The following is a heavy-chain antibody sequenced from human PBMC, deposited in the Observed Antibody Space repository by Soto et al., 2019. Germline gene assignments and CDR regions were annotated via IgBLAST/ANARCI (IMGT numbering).Heavy chain of an antibody. Sequence: SETLSLTCTVSGGSISTYYWNWIRQPAGKRLEWLGRIYTSGYTKYNPSLKSRVTMSLDTSKRQFSLKLSSVTAADTAVYYCARETVAGTDNWFDPWGQLILITVSS. J-gene: IGHJ5*02. CDR1: GGSISTYY. CDR3: ARETVAGTDNWFDP. V-gene: IGHV4-4*07. D-gene: IGHD6-19*01. CDR2: IYTSGYT.